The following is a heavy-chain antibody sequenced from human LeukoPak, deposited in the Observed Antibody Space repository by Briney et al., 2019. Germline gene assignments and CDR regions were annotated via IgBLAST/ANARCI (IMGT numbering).Heavy chain of an antibody. V-gene: IGHV4-59*01. CDR3: ARDAQYGIPADPYWYFDL. J-gene: IGHJ2*01. CDR2: IYYSGST. CDR1: GGSISSYY. D-gene: IGHD2-2*01. Sequence: PSETLSLTCTVSGGSISSYYWSWIRQPPGKGLEWIGYIYYSGSTNYNPSLKSRVTISVDTSKNQFSLKLSSVTAADTAVHYCARDAQYGIPADPYWYFDLWGRGTLVTVSS.